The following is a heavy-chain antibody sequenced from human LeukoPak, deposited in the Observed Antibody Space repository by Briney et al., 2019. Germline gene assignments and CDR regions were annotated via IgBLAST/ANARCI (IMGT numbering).Heavy chain of an antibody. CDR1: GGSVTSYY. CDR2: IYISGST. J-gene: IGHJ4*02. CDR3: AKKDGDF. V-gene: IGHV4-4*07. Sequence: PSETLSLTCTVSGGSVTSYYWTWFRQPAGKGLEWIGRIYISGSTNYNPSLKSRVIMSVDTSRNQLSLKLTSLTAADTAVYYCAKKDGDFWGQGTLVSVSS.